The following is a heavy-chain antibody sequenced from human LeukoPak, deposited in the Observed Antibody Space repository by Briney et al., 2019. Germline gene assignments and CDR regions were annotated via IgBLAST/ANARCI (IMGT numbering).Heavy chain of an antibody. Sequence: GGALRVSCAASRFTFSSYSMDLVRQAPGKGLEWVSSFSSSSSYIYYADSVKGRFTISRDNDKNSLYLQMNSLRAEDTAVYYCARDLMERGALEADDAFDIWGQGTMVTVSS. D-gene: IGHD1-26*01. CDR3: ARDLMERGALEADDAFDI. CDR2: FSSSSSYI. CDR1: RFTFSSYS. V-gene: IGHV3-21*01. J-gene: IGHJ3*02.